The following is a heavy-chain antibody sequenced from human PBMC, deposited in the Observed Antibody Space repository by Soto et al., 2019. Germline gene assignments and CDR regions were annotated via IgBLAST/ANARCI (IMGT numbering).Heavy chain of an antibody. D-gene: IGHD2-2*01. CDR3: ARSRCSSTSCYHYYYYGMDV. CDR1: GYTFTSYD. Sequence: ASVKVSCKASGYTFTSYDINWVRQATGQGLGWMGWMNPNSGNTGYAQKFQGRVTMTRNTSISTAYMELSGLRSEDTAVYYCARSRCSSTSCYHYYYYGMDVWGQGTTVTVSS. CDR2: MNPNSGNT. J-gene: IGHJ6*02. V-gene: IGHV1-8*01.